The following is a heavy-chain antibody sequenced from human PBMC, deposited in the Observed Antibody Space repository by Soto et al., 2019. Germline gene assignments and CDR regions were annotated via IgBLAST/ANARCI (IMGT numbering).Heavy chain of an antibody. J-gene: IGHJ4*02. D-gene: IGHD2-15*01. Sequence: EVQLLESGGGLVQPGGALRLSCAASGFTFSSHAMSWVRQAPGKGLEWISSISAGSEGAEYADSVKGWFTSARDNSNNTLYLPMNSLSAEDTAVYYCARDLWWYLHWGQGTLVTVSS. CDR3: ARDLWWYLH. CDR1: GFTFSSHA. CDR2: ISAGSEGA. V-gene: IGHV3-23*01.